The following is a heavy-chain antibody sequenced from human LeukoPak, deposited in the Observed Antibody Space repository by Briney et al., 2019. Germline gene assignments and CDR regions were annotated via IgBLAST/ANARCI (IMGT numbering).Heavy chain of an antibody. D-gene: IGHD1-26*01. CDR3: ARGTVGATGGFDY. CDR2: IIPIFGTA. CDR1: GGTFSSYA. Sequence: SVKVSCKASGGTFSSYAISWVRQAPGQGLEWMGGIIPIFGTANYAQKFQGRVTITTDESTSTAYMELSSLRSEDTAVYYCARGTVGATGGFDYWGQGTLVTVSS. V-gene: IGHV1-69*05. J-gene: IGHJ4*02.